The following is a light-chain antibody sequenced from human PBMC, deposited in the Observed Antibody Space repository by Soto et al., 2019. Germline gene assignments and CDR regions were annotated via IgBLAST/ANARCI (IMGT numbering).Light chain of an antibody. Sequence: EIVLTQSPGTLSLSPGERATLSCRASQSVSSSYLAWYQQKPGQTPRLLIYGASNRATGIPDRFSGSGSGIDFTLTISRLESEDFAVYYCQQYGDSPHMYIFGQGTKLEIK. CDR3: QQYGDSPHMYI. V-gene: IGKV3-20*01. CDR2: GAS. CDR1: QSVSSSY. J-gene: IGKJ2*01.